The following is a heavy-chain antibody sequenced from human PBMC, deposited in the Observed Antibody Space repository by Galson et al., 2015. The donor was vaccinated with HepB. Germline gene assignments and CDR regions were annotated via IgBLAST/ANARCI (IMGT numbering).Heavy chain of an antibody. CDR3: ARGFSGVYGFADFDY. J-gene: IGHJ4*02. Sequence: SVKVSCKASGGTFSSYAISWVRQAPGQGLEWMGGIIPIFGTANYAQKFQGRVRITADESTSTAYMELSSLRSEDTAVYYCARGFSGVYGFADFDYWGQGTLVTVSS. CDR2: IIPIFGTA. D-gene: IGHD3-10*01. CDR1: GGTFSSYA. V-gene: IGHV1-69*13.